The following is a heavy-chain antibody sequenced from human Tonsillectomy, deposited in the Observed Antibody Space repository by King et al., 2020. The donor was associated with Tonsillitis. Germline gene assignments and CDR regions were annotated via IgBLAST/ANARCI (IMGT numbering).Heavy chain of an antibody. CDR2: ISYDGSDK. CDR3: AKDFLGVAVAGSYYFDC. J-gene: IGHJ4*02. D-gene: IGHD6-19*01. Sequence: VQLVESGGGVVQPGRSLRLSCAASGFTFNTYGMHWVRQAPGKGLEWVAVISYDGSDKYYADSVKGRFTISRDNSKNTLYLQMNSLRAEDTAVYYCAKDFLGVAVAGSYYFDCWGQGTLVTVSS. V-gene: IGHV3-30*18. CDR1: GFTFNTYG.